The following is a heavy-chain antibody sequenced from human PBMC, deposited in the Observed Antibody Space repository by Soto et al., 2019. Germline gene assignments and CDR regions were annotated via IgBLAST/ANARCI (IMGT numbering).Heavy chain of an antibody. J-gene: IGHJ5*02. CDR1: GFTFSRYV. V-gene: IGHV3-30*18. D-gene: IGHD2-15*01. Sequence: GGSLRLSCAASGFTFSRYVMHWVRQAPGKGLEWVAVISYDGSNKYYADSVKGRFTISRDNSKNTLYLQMNSLRAEDTAVYYCAKDYGYCSGGSCYSSGWFDPWGQGTLVTVSS. CDR3: AKDYGYCSGGSCYSSGWFDP. CDR2: ISYDGSNK.